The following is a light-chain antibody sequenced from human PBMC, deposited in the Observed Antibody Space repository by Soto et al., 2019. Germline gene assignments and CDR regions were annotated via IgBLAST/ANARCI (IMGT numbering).Light chain of an antibody. CDR1: SGHSSYA. V-gene: IGLV4-69*01. CDR3: QTWGTGEV. J-gene: IGLJ2*01. Sequence: QSVLTQSPSASASLGASVKLTCTLRSGHSSYAIAWHQQQPETGPRYLMKLNSDVTHSKGDGIPDRFSGSSSGAERYLTISSLQSEDEADYYCQTWGTGEVFGGGTKLTVL. CDR2: LNSDVTH.